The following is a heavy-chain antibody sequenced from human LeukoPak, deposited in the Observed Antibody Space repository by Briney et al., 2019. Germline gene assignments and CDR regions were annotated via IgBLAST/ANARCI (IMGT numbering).Heavy chain of an antibody. CDR1: GYTFTSYG. CDR2: ISAYNGNT. Sequence: ASVRVSCKASGYTFTSYGISWVRQAPGQGLEWMGWISAYNGNTNYAQKLQGRVTMTTDTSTSTAYMELRSLRSDDTAVYYCARADYGDYVTGAFDIWGQGTMVTVSS. D-gene: IGHD4-17*01. CDR3: ARADYGDYVTGAFDI. V-gene: IGHV1-18*01. J-gene: IGHJ3*02.